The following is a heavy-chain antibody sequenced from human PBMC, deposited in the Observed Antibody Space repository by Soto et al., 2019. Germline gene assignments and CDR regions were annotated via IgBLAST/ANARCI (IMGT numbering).Heavy chain of an antibody. CDR2: ISGSGGST. J-gene: IGHJ4*02. CDR1: GFTFSSYA. Sequence: TGGSLRLSCAASGFTFSSYAMSWVRQAPGKGLEWVSAISGSGGSTYYADSVKGRFTISRDNSKSTLYLQMNSLRAEDTAVYYCAKRVDYDILTGYVLDWGQGTLVTVSS. D-gene: IGHD3-9*01. V-gene: IGHV3-23*01. CDR3: AKRVDYDILTGYVLD.